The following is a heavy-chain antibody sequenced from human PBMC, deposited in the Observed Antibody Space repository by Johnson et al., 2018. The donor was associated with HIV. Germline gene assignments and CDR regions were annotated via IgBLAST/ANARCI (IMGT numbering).Heavy chain of an antibody. CDR3: ARARGAFDI. J-gene: IGHJ3*02. CDR2: ISYDGSNK. Sequence: QVQLVESGGGVVQPGRSLRLSCAASGFTFSSYAMHWVRQAPGKGLEWVAVISYDGSNKYYADSVKGRFTISRDNSKNTLYLQMNSLRAEDTAVYYCARARGAFDIWSQGTMVTVSS. V-gene: IGHV3-30*04. CDR1: GFTFSSYA.